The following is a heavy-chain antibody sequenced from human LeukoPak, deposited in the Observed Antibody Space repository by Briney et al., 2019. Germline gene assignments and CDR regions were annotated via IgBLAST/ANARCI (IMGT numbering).Heavy chain of an antibody. CDR1: GYTFTSYF. V-gene: IGHV1-46*01. Sequence: ASEKVSCKASGYTFTSYFMHWVRQAPGQGLEWMGIINPNGGSTRYAHKFQGRVTMTRDTSTRTVFMEMSSLRSEDTAVYYCARGIGNGYRLFDYWGQGTLVTVSS. D-gene: IGHD5-24*01. CDR2: INPNGGST. J-gene: IGHJ4*02. CDR3: ARGIGNGYRLFDY.